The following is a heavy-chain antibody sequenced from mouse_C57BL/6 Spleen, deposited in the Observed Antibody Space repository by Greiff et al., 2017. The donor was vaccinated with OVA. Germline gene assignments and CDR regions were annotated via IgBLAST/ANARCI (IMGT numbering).Heavy chain of an antibody. CDR3: ARGHYDYDGVAY. J-gene: IGHJ3*01. Sequence: QVQLQQSGAELVKPGASVKMSCKASGYTFTSYWITWVKQRPGQGLEWIGDIYPGSGSTNYNEKFKSKATLTVDTSSSTAYMQLSSLTSEDSAVYYCARGHYDYDGVAYWGQGTLVTVSA. D-gene: IGHD2-4*01. CDR2: IYPGSGST. V-gene: IGHV1-55*01. CDR1: GYTFTSYW.